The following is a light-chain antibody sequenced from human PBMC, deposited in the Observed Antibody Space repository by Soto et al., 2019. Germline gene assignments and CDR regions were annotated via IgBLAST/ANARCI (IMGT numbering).Light chain of an antibody. CDR2: DNN. Sequence: QSVLTQPPSVSGAPGQRVTISCTGSSSNIGAGSDVHWYQQFPGTAPKLLIYDNNNRPSGVPDRFSGSKSGTSASLAITGLQAEDEADYYCQSYDGSLKLFGGGTKLTV. CDR1: SSNIGAGSD. V-gene: IGLV1-40*01. J-gene: IGLJ2*01. CDR3: QSYDGSLKL.